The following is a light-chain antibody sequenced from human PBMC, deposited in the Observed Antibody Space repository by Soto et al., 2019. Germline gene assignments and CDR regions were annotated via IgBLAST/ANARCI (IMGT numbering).Light chain of an antibody. CDR1: QGVSAY. CDR3: QKRYRTPNT. Sequence: DIQMTQSPSSLSASVGDRVTITCRASQGVSAYLLWYQQRQGRAPKLLIYAASNLLSGVPSMFSGSGSVTNFTLPISSLQPEDFATYYCQKRYRTPNTFGPGTKLETK. J-gene: IGKJ2*01. V-gene: IGKV1-39*01. CDR2: AAS.